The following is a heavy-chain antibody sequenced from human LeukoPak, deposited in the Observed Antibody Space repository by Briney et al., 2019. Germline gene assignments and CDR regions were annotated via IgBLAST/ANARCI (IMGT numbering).Heavy chain of an antibody. V-gene: IGHV3-11*01. CDR1: GFTFRDYY. J-gene: IGHJ4*02. CDR3: ARDGHAYGHGSPHY. CDR2: ISSSGSTK. D-gene: IGHD3-10*01. Sequence: GVSLRLSCAASGFTFRDYYMSWIRQARGKGLEWVSYISSSGSTKYYADSVKGRFTISRDNAKNSYLQMKSLRAEDTAVYYCARDGHAYGHGSPHYWGQGTLVTVSS.